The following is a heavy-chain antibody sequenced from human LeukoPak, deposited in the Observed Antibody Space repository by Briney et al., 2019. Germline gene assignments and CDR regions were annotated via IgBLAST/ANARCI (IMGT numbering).Heavy chain of an antibody. CDR3: ARSREDSSGYYSL. Sequence: PGGTLRLSCAASGFTFSSYGMHWVRQAPGKGLEWVAIIWYDGSNTYYADSVKGRFTISRDNPKNTLYLQMNSLRAEDTAVYYCARSREDSSGYYSLWGRGTLVTVSS. D-gene: IGHD3-22*01. CDR2: IWYDGSNT. J-gene: IGHJ2*01. CDR1: GFTFSSYG. V-gene: IGHV3-33*01.